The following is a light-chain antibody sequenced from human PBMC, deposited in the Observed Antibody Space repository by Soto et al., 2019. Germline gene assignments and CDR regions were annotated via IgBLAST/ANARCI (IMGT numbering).Light chain of an antibody. CDR3: QQSYSTPWT. Sequence: DIQMTQSPSSLSASVGDRVTITCRASQSISSYLNWYQQKPGKAPKLLIYAASNLQSGVPSRFSGSASGTDFTLTISSLRPEDFATYYCQQSYSTPWTFDQGTKVEIK. J-gene: IGKJ1*01. CDR2: AAS. CDR1: QSISSY. V-gene: IGKV1-39*01.